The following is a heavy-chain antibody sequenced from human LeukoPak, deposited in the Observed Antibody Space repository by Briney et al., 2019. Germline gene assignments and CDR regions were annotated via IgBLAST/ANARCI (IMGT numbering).Heavy chain of an antibody. Sequence: GGSLRLSCAASGFTFSSYWMSWVRQAPGKGLEWVANIKQDGSEKYYVDSVKGRFTISRDNAKNSLYLQMNSLRAEDTAVYYCARLAFMWLAPSYFDYWGQGTLVTVSS. CDR2: IKQDGSEK. J-gene: IGHJ4*02. CDR1: GFTFSSYW. D-gene: IGHD6-19*01. CDR3: ARLAFMWLAPSYFDY. V-gene: IGHV3-7*01.